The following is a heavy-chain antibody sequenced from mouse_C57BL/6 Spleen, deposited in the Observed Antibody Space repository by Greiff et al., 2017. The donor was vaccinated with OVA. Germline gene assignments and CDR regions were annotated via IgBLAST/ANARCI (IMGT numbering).Heavy chain of an antibody. V-gene: IGHV3-6*01. CDR3: ARGGYDYALAY. D-gene: IGHD2-4*01. CDR1: GYSITSGYY. CDR2: ISYDGSN. J-gene: IGHJ3*01. Sequence: VQLKESGPGLVKPSQSLSLTCSVTGYSITSGYYWNWIRQFPGNKLEWMGYISYDGSNNYNPSLKNRISITRDTSKNQFFLKLNSVTTEDTATYYCARGGYDYALAYWGQGTLVTVSA.